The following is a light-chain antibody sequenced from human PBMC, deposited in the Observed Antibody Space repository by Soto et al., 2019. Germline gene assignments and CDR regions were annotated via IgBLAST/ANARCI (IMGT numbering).Light chain of an antibody. CDR1: SSDVGGYNY. CDR3: CSYAGNKTVV. V-gene: IGLV2-14*01. Sequence: QSALTQPASVSGSPGQSITISCTGTSSDVGGYNYVSWYQQHPGKAPKLMIYEVSNRPSGVPDRFSGSKSGNTASLTISGLQAEDEAVYYCCSYAGNKTVVFGGGTKVTVL. J-gene: IGLJ3*02. CDR2: EVS.